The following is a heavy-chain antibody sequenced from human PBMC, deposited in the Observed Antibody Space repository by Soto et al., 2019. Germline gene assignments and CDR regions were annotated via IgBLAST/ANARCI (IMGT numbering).Heavy chain of an antibody. CDR1: GFTFSSYS. CDR3: ARDSEGYSGYDLGYYYYGMDV. D-gene: IGHD5-12*01. CDR2: ISSSSSTI. Sequence: EVQLVESGGGLVQPGGSLRLSCAASGFTFSSYSMNWVRQAPGKGLEWVSYISSSSSTIYYADSVKGRFTISRDNAKNSLYLQMNSLIDEDTAVYYCARDSEGYSGYDLGYYYYGMDVWCQGTTVTVSS. J-gene: IGHJ6*02. V-gene: IGHV3-48*02.